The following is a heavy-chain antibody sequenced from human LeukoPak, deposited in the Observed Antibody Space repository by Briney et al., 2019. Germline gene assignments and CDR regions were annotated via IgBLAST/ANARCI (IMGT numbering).Heavy chain of an antibody. V-gene: IGHV3-23*01. CDR1: GFTFSSYA. Sequence: PGGSLRLSCAASGFTFSSYAMSWVRQAPGKGLEWVSAISGSGGSTYYADSVKGRFTISRDNAKNSLCLQMNSLRAEDTAVYYCARDLGGWYFDYWGQGTLVTVSS. CDR2: ISGSGGST. J-gene: IGHJ4*02. CDR3: ARDLGGWYFDY. D-gene: IGHD2-15*01.